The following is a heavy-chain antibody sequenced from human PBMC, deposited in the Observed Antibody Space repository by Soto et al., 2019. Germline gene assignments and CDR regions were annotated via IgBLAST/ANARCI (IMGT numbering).Heavy chain of an antibody. CDR1: GYSFTSYW. CDR3: ARRSGSYSVFDWFGP. D-gene: IGHD1-26*01. V-gene: IGHV5-51*01. J-gene: IGHJ5*02. Sequence: GESLKISCKGSGYSFTSYWIGWVRQMPGKGLERMGIIYPGDSDTRYSPSFEGQVTISADKSISTVYLQWSSLKASDTAMYYCARRSGSYSVFDWFGPWGQGTLVTASS. CDR2: IYPGDSDT.